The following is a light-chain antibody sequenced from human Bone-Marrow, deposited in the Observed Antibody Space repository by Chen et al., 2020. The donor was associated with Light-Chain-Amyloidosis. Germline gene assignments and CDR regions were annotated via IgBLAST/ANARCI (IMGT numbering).Light chain of an antibody. J-gene: IGLJ3*02. Sequence: SYVLTQPSSVSVSPGQAATLPCGGNNIGSTSVHWYQQTPGQAPLLVVYDDSDRPSGIPGRLSGSNSGNTATLTISRVEAGDEADYYCQVWDRSSDRPVFGGGTKLTVL. CDR3: QVWDRSSDRPV. CDR1: NIGSTS. CDR2: DDS. V-gene: IGLV3-21*02.